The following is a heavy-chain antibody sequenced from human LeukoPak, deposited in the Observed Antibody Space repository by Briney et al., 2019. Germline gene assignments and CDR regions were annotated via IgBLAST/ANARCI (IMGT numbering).Heavy chain of an antibody. Sequence: GGSLRLSCAASGFTFGTYAMSWVRQAPGKGLEWISAISGSGGSTYYADSVKGRFTISRDNSKNTLYLQMNSLRAEDTAVYYCAKDLRITIFGVVIRGRSGMDVWGQGTTVTVSS. CDR3: AKDLRITIFGVVIRGRSGMDV. J-gene: IGHJ6*02. V-gene: IGHV3-23*01. D-gene: IGHD3-3*01. CDR2: ISGSGGST. CDR1: GFTFGTYA.